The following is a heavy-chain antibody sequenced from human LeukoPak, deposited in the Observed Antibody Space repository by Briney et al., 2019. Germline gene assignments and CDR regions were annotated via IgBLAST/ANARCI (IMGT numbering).Heavy chain of an antibody. J-gene: IGHJ6*02. CDR3: ARSHYYGMDV. CDR2: TLYRSKWYN. Sequence: SQTLSLTCAVSGDSVSSNSASWNWIRQPPSRGLEWLGKTLYRSKWYNDYAVSVKNRITINPDTSKNQFSLQLNSVTPEDTAVYYCARSHYYGMDVWGQGTTVTVAS. V-gene: IGHV6-1*01. CDR1: GDSVSSNSAS.